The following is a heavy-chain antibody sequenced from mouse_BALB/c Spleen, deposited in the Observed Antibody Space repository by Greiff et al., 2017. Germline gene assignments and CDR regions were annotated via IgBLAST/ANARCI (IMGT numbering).Heavy chain of an antibody. J-gene: IGHJ2*01. D-gene: IGHD2-4*01. V-gene: IGHV5-12-1*01. Sequence: EVQGVESGGGLVKPGGSLKLSCAASGFAFSSYDMSWVRQTPEKRLEWVAYISSGGGSTYYPDTVKGRFTISRDNAKNTLYLQMSSLKSEDTAMYYCARKGVYDYVDYWGQGTTLTVSS. CDR1: GFAFSSYD. CDR2: ISSGGGST. CDR3: ARKGVYDYVDY.